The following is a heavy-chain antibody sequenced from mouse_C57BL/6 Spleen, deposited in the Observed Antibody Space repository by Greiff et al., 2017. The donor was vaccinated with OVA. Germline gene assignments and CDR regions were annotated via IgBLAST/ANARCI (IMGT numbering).Heavy chain of an antibody. V-gene: IGHV1-76*01. J-gene: IGHJ1*03. Sequence: QVQLQQSGAELVRPGASVKLSCKASGYTFTDYYINWVKQRPGQGLEWIARIYPGSGNTYYNEKFKGKATLTAEKSSSTAYMQLSSLTSEDSAVYFCARDYDYDEGYFDVWGTGTTVTVSS. D-gene: IGHD2-4*01. CDR2: IYPGSGNT. CDR3: ARDYDYDEGYFDV. CDR1: GYTFTDYY.